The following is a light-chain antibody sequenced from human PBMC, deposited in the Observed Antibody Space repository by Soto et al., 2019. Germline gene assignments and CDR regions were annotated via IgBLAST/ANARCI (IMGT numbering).Light chain of an antibody. CDR2: GAS. V-gene: IGKV3-20*01. Sequence: EIVMTQSPATLSVSPGERATLSCRASQSVGSKLAWYQQKPGQAPRLLIYGASSRATGIPDRFSGSGSGTDFTLTISRLEPEDFAVYYCQQYGSSLPWTFGQGTKVEIK. J-gene: IGKJ1*01. CDR1: QSVGSK. CDR3: QQYGSSLPWT.